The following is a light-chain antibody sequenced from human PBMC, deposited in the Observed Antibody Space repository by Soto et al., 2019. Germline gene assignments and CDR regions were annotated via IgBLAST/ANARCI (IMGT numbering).Light chain of an antibody. CDR2: GAS. CDR1: QSVSSSY. Sequence: IVLTQSPGTLSLSPWERATLSCRASQSVSSSYLAWYQQKPGQAPRLPIYGASSRATGIPDRVSGSGSGTDFTLTISRLEPEDFAVYYCQQYGSSPWTFGQGTKVDIK. V-gene: IGKV3-20*01. CDR3: QQYGSSPWT. J-gene: IGKJ1*01.